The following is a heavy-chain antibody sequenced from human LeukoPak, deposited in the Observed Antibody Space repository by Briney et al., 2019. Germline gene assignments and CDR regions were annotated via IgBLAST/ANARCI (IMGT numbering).Heavy chain of an antibody. V-gene: IGHV1-58*01. CDR3: AAVPNANAWYWDDAFDI. Sequence: SVKVSCKASGFTFTTSAVQWVRQARGQRLEWTGRIVVGSGNTDHAQKFQGRLTITRDISTSTAYMELSSLTSDDTAVYYCAAVPNANAWYWDDAFDIWGQGTMVTVSS. CDR1: GFTFTTSA. D-gene: IGHD2-8*02. CDR2: IVVGSGNT. J-gene: IGHJ3*02.